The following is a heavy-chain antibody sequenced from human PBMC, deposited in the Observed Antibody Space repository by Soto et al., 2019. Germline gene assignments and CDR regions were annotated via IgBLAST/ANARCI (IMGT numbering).Heavy chain of an antibody. CDR2: IYYSGNT. D-gene: IGHD6-13*01. CDR1: DGSISNYY. J-gene: IGHJ4*02. Sequence: SETLSLTCTVSDGSISNYYWSWIRQPPGKGLEWIGYIYYSGNTKYNPSLKSRVTISLDTSKNQFSLKLNSVTAADTAMYYCARRDSSSWFLDYWGQGTLVTVS. V-gene: IGHV4-59*08. CDR3: ARRDSSSWFLDY.